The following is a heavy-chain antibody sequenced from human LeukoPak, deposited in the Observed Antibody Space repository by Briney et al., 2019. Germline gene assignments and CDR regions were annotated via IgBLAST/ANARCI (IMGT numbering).Heavy chain of an antibody. CDR3: ARADYGDYTHHGY. V-gene: IGHV1-8*01. D-gene: IGHD4-17*01. Sequence: GASVKVSCKASGYTFTSYDINWVRQATGQGLEWMGWMNANSGNTGYAQKLQGRVTMTRNTSISTAYMELSSLRSEDTAVYYCARADYGDYTHHGYWDQGTLVTVSS. J-gene: IGHJ4*02. CDR2: MNANSGNT. CDR1: GYTFTSYD.